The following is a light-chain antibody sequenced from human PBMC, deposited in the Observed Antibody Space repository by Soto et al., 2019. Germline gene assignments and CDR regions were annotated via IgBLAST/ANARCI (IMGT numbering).Light chain of an antibody. CDR2: GAS. V-gene: IGKV3-15*01. J-gene: IGKJ1*01. Sequence: EIVMTQSPATLSVSPGERATLSCRASQSVSSNLAWYQQKPGQAPRLLIYGASTRATGIPARFSGSGSGTEFTLTISGLQSEDFAIYYCQKYNSWPQTFGQGTKVDIK. CDR1: QSVSSN. CDR3: QKYNSWPQT.